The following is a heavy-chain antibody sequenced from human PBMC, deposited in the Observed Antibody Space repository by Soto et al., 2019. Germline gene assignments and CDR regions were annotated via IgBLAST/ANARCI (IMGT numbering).Heavy chain of an antibody. CDR3: AGGAGVARNY. V-gene: IGHV4-30-2*01. Sequence: QLQLQESGSGLVKPSQTLSLTCAVSGGSISSGGYSWSWIRQPPGKGLEWIGYIYHSGSTYYNPSLKSRGTLAVDRSKIQFSLKRRSVTAADTAVDYCAGGAGVARNYWGQGTLVTVSS. J-gene: IGHJ4*02. CDR1: GGSISSGGYS. D-gene: IGHD5-12*01. CDR2: IYHSGST.